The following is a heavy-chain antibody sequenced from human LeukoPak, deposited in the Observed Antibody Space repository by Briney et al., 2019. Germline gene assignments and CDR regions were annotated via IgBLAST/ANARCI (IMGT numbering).Heavy chain of an antibody. CDR2: IHSSDVGT. V-gene: IGHV3-23*01. Sequence: PGGSLRLSCAASGFTFSTYAMNWVRQAPGKGLEWVSSIHSSDVGTFYADSVKGRFTISRDTSKNTLYHQMNSLRAEDTAVYYCAKMENPGGGRFDYWGQGTLVTVSS. CDR3: AKMENPGGGRFDY. CDR1: GFTFSTYA. J-gene: IGHJ4*02. D-gene: IGHD2-8*02.